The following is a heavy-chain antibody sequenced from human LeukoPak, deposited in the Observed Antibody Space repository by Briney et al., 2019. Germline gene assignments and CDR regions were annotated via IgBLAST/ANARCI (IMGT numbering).Heavy chain of an antibody. Sequence: GGSLRLSCAASGFTFSSYAMHWVRQAPGKGLEWVAVISYDGSNKYYADSVKGRFTISRDNSKNTLYLQMNSLRAEDTAVYYCASQRIVGATTDNYWGQGTLVTVSS. CDR1: GFTFSSYA. J-gene: IGHJ4*02. V-gene: IGHV3-30-3*01. CDR3: ASQRIVGATTDNY. CDR2: ISYDGSNK. D-gene: IGHD1-26*01.